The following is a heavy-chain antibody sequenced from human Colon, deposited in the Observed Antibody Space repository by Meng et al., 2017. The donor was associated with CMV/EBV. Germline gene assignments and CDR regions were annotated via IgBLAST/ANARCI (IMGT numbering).Heavy chain of an antibody. D-gene: IGHD3-9*01. Sequence: GGSLRLSCAASGFTFSSYWMSWVRQAPGKGLEWVANIKQDGSEKYYVDSVKGRFTISRDNAKNALYLQMNSPRAEDTAVYYCARGGALYYDILTGIYYFDYWGQGTLVTVSS. CDR1: GFTFSSYW. J-gene: IGHJ4*02. CDR3: ARGGALYYDILTGIYYFDY. CDR2: IKQDGSEK. V-gene: IGHV3-7*01.